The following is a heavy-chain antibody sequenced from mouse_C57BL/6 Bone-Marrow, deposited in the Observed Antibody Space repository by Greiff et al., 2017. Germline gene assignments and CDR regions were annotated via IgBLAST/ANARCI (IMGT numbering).Heavy chain of an antibody. CDR2: IYIGNGYT. CDR3: ASLYYAMDY. Sequence: EVQLQQSGAELVRPGSSVKMSCKTSGYTFTSYGINWVKQRPGQGLEWIGYIYIGNGYTEYNAKFKGKATLTSDTSSSTAYMQLSSLTSEDSAIYFCASLYYAMDYWGQGTSVTVSS. V-gene: IGHV1-58*01. J-gene: IGHJ4*01. CDR1: GYTFTSYG.